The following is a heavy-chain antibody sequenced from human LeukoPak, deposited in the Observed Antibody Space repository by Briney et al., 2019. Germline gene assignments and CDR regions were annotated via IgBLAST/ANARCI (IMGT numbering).Heavy chain of an antibody. CDR1: GYTFTNYY. CDR2: INPSGGST. Sequence: ASVKVSCKASGYTFTNYYMHWVRQAPGQGLEWMGIINPSGGSTSYAQKFQGRVTMTRDMSTNTVYMELRSLRSDDTAVYYCARAGWWELPRYAFDIWGQGTMVTVSS. CDR3: ARAGWWELPRYAFDI. J-gene: IGHJ3*02. D-gene: IGHD1-26*01. V-gene: IGHV1-46*01.